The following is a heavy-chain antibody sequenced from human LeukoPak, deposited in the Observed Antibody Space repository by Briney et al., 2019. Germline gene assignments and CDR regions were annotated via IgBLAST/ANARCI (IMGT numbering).Heavy chain of an antibody. D-gene: IGHD3-9*01. Sequence: ASVKVSCTASGYTFTSYGISWVRQAPGQGLEWMGWISAYNGNTNYAQKLQGRVTMTTDTSTSTAYMELRSLRSDDTAVYYCARVNYDILTGYYNRNWFDPWGQGTLVTVSS. CDR2: ISAYNGNT. V-gene: IGHV1-18*04. CDR1: GYTFTSYG. J-gene: IGHJ5*02. CDR3: ARVNYDILTGYYNRNWFDP.